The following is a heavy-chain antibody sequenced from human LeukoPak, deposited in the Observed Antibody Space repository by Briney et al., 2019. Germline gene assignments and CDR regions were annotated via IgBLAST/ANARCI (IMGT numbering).Heavy chain of an antibody. CDR2: MNPNSGNT. J-gene: IGHJ4*02. CDR1: GYTFTSYD. V-gene: IGHV1-8*01. Sequence: PEASVKVSCKASGYTFTSYDINWVRQATGQGLEWMGWMNPNSGNTGYAQKFQGRVTITADESTSTAYMELSSLRSEDTAVYYCADFWSGYYVYWGQGTLVTVSS. CDR3: ADFWSGYYVY. D-gene: IGHD3-3*01.